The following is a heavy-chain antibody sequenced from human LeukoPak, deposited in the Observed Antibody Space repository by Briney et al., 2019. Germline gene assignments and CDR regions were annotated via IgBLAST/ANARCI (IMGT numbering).Heavy chain of an antibody. Sequence: ASVKVSCKASGYTFTGYYMHWVRQAPGQGLEWMGRIIPTCGGTNYAQKFQGRVTMTRDTSISTAYMELSRLRSDDPAVYYCAKEGFVPSNWFDSWRRGTQATVSS. V-gene: IGHV1-2*06. D-gene: IGHD3-16*02. CDR3: AKEGFVPSNWFDS. CDR1: GYTFTGYY. J-gene: IGHJ5*01. CDR2: IIPTCGGT.